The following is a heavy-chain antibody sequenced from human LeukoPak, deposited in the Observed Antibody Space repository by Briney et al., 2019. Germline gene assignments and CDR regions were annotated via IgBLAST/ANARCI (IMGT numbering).Heavy chain of an antibody. CDR3: ASFGISWRSSY. Sequence: GGSLRLSCAASGFSFSSHWVHWVRQAPGKGLVWVSRISDDGSYTSNVDSVKGRFTISRDNVNNMLYLHMDSLRAEDTAVYYCASFGISWRSSYWGQGTLVTVSS. J-gene: IGHJ4*02. CDR2: ISDDGSYT. CDR1: GFSFSSHW. V-gene: IGHV3-74*01. D-gene: IGHD2-21*01.